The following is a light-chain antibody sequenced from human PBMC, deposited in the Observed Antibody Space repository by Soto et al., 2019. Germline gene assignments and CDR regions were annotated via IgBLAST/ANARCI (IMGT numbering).Light chain of an antibody. J-gene: IGLJ2*01. CDR3: AAWDDSLNGPV. CDR1: NIGSKS. CDR2: DDS. V-gene: IGLV3-21*02. Sequence: SYELTQPPSVSVAPGQTASLTCGGNNIGSKSVHWYQQQPGQAPVLVVYDDSDRPSGIPERFSGSNSGTSASLAISGLQSEDEAGYYCAAWDDSLNGPVFGGGTKLTVL.